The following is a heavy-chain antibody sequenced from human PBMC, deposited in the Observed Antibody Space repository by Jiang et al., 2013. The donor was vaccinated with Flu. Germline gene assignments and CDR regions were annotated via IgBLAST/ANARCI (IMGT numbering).Heavy chain of an antibody. J-gene: IGHJ4*02. CDR3: GGEYVSSSWSLLGY. CDR2: INAGNGNT. D-gene: IGHD6-13*01. V-gene: IGHV1-3*01. CDR1: GYTFTSYA. Sequence: GAEVKKPGASVKVSCKASGYTFTSYAMHWVRQAPGQRLEWMGWINAGNGNTKYSQKFQGRVTITRDTSASTAYMELSSLRSEDTAVYYCGGEYVSSSWSLLGYWGQGTLVTVSS.